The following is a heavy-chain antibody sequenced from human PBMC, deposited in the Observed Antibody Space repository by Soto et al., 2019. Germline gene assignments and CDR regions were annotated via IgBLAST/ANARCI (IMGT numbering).Heavy chain of an antibody. D-gene: IGHD3-10*01. J-gene: IGHJ3*02. CDR3: ARDRSMARGVIDAFDI. V-gene: IGHV3-23*01. CDR2: ITGSGGNT. CDR1: GFTFSSYA. Sequence: EVQLLESGGGLVQPGESLRLSCAASGFTFSSYAMSWVRQAPGKGLEWVSGITGSGGNTYYPDSVKGPFTISRDNSKNTLYLQMDSLSAEDTAVYYCARDRSMARGVIDAFDIWGQGTMVTVSS.